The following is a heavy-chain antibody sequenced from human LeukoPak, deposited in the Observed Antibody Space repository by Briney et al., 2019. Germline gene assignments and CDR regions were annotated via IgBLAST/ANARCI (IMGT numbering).Heavy chain of an antibody. CDR2: INPNSGGT. CDR3: ARDGGDYYYYYGMDV. CDR1: GYTFTGYY. J-gene: IGHJ6*02. Sequence: GASVKVSCKASGYTFTGYYMHWVRQAPGQGLGWMGRINPNSGGTNYAQKFQGRVTMTRDTSISTAYMELSRLRSDDTAVYYCARDGGDYYYYYGMDVRGQGTTVTVSS. V-gene: IGHV1-2*06. D-gene: IGHD3-3*01.